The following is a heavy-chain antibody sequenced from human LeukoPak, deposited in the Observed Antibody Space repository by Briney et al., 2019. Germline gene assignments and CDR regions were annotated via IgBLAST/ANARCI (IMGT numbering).Heavy chain of an antibody. Sequence: PSETLSLTCTVSGGSISTSNYYWGWIRQPPGKGLEWIGNIFYSGSTYYSPSLKSRVTISLDTSRNQFSLKLNSVTAADTAVYYCARCITMVRGVIFSYYYYMDVWGKGTTVTISS. J-gene: IGHJ6*03. CDR3: ARCITMVRGVIFSYYYYMDV. CDR1: GGSISTSNYY. D-gene: IGHD3-10*01. CDR2: IFYSGST. V-gene: IGHV4-39*01.